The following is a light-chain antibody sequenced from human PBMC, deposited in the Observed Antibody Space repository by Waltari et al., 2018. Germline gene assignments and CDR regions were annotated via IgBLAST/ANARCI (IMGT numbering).Light chain of an antibody. CDR2: DAN. V-gene: IGKV3-11*01. CDR3: QQRSNWPMT. Sequence: EVVLTQSPATLSLSPGETATLSCRASQGISNYLAWYQHQPGQAPRLLIYDANNRATGIPARFGGSGSGTDFTLTISSLDPEDFAVYFCQQRSNWPMTFGGGTKVEIK. CDR1: QGISNY. J-gene: IGKJ4*01.